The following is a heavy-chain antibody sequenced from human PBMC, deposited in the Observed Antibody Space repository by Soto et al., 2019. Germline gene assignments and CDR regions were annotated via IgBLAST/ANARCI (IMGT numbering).Heavy chain of an antibody. J-gene: IGHJ6*03. CDR2: IYYSGST. CDR1: GGSISSYY. CDR3: ARHLRGYSGYVSYHSYSMDV. D-gene: IGHD5-12*01. V-gene: IGHV4-59*08. Sequence: SETLSLTCTVSGGSISSYYWSWIRQPPGKGLDWIGYIYYSGSTNYNPSLKSRVTISVDTSKNQFSLKLSSVTAADTAVYYCARHLRGYSGYVSYHSYSMDVWGKGPTVTLAS.